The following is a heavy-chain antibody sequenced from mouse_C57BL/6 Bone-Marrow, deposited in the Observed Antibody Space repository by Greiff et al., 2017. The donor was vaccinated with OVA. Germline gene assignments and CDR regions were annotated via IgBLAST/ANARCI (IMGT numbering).Heavy chain of an antibody. V-gene: IGHV14-4*01. CDR3: TLTVYFDY. J-gene: IGHJ2*01. CDR2: IDPENGDT. Sequence: VQLQQSGAELVRPGASVKLSCTASGFNIKDDYMHWVKQRPEQGLEWIGWIDPENGDTEYASKFQGKATITADTSSSTAYLQLSSLTSEDTAVYYCTLTVYFDYWGQGTTLTVSS. CDR1: GFNIKDDY. D-gene: IGHD1-1*01.